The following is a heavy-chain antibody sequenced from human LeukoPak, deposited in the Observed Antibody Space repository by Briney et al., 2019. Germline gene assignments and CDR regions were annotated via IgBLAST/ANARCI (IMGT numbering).Heavy chain of an antibody. CDR2: IYSGGST. D-gene: IGHD2-2*01. CDR1: GFTVSSNH. V-gene: IGHV3-53*01. CDR3: ARDRASHFDF. Sequence: GGSLRLSCAASGFTVSSNHMSWVRQAPGKGLEWVSVIYSGGSTYYADSVKGRFTISRDNSKNTLYLQMNSLRAEDTAVYYCARDRASHFDFWGQGTLVTVSS. J-gene: IGHJ4*02.